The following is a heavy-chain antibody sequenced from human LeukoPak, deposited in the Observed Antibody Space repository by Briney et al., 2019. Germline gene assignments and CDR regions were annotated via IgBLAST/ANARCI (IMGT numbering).Heavy chain of an antibody. J-gene: IGHJ6*02. CDR3: TRYLLASYGMDV. CDR1: GFTFSTYA. V-gene: IGHV3-23*01. Sequence: PGGSLRLSCAASGFTFSTYAMSWVRQAPGKGLEWVSAISGSGGSTYYADSVKGRFTISRDNAQNTLYLQMNSLRPEDTAVYYCTRYLLASYGMDVWGQGTTVTVSS. CDR2: ISGSGGST. D-gene: IGHD2-15*01.